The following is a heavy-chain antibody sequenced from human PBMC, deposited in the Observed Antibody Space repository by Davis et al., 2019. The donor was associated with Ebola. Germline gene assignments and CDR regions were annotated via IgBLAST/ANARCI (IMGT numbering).Heavy chain of an antibody. CDR3: ARSKYFYDISGYYPKPFDV. CDR2: IYYSGST. V-gene: IGHV4-39*01. Sequence: PGGSLRLSCTVSGGSVSTNNYYWGWIRQPPGKGLDWIGTIYYSGSTYYNPSLKSRVTISVDTSKNQLSLRLSSVTTADTALYYCARSKYFYDISGYYPKPFDVWGQGTMVTVSS. J-gene: IGHJ3*01. D-gene: IGHD3-22*01. CDR1: GGSVSTNNYY.